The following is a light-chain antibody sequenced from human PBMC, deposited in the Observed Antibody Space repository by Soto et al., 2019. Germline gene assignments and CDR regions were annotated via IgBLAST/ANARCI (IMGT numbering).Light chain of an antibody. CDR2: LNSDGSH. CDR3: QTWGTGIWV. CDR1: SGHSSYD. J-gene: IGLJ3*02. V-gene: IGLV4-69*01. Sequence: QPVLTQSPSASASLGAPVKLTCTLSSGHSSYDIAWHQQQSEKGPRYLMKLNSDGSHTKGDGIPDRFSGSSSGAERYLTISSLQSEDEADYYCQTWGTGIWVFGGGTKLTVL.